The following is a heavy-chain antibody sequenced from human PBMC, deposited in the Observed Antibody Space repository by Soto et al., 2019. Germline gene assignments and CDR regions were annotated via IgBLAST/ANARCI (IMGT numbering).Heavy chain of an antibody. J-gene: IGHJ4*02. CDR2: ISYDGSNK. CDR3: AQDVGSDTAMDHFDY. CDR1: GFTFSSYG. Sequence: QVQLVESGGGVVQPGRSLRLSCAASGFTFSSYGMHWVRQAPGKGLEWVAVISYDGSNKYYADSVKGRFTISRDNSKNTLYLQMNSLRAEDTAVYYCAQDVGSDTAMDHFDYWGQGTLVTVSS. V-gene: IGHV3-30*18. D-gene: IGHD5-18*01.